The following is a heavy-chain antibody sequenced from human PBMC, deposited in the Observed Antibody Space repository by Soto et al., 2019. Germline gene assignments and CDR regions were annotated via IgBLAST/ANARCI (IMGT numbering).Heavy chain of an antibody. CDR1: GFTFSSYA. J-gene: IGHJ6*02. CDR3: ARGGEWELLHYYGMDV. CDR2: ISYDGSNK. V-gene: IGHV3-30-3*01. Sequence: QVQLVESGGGVVQPGRSLRLSCAASGFTFSSYAMHWVRQAPGKGLEWVAVISYDGSNKYYADSVKGRFTISKDNSKNTLYVQMNSPKAEDTAVYYCARGGEWELLHYYGMDVWGQGTTVTVSS. D-gene: IGHD1-26*01.